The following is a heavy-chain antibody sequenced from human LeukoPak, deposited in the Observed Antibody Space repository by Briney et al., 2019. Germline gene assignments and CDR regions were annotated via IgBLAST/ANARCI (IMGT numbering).Heavy chain of an antibody. CDR1: GYTFTSYY. CDR2: INPSGGST. CDR3: AVGIVVVPAAIYLDV. Sequence: ASVKVSCKASGYTFTSYYMHWVRQAPGQGLEWMGIINPSGGSTSYAQKFQGRVTMTRDMSTSTVYMELSSLRSEDTAVYYCAVGIVVVPAAIYLDVWGKGTTVTVSS. J-gene: IGHJ6*04. D-gene: IGHD2-2*02. V-gene: IGHV1-46*01.